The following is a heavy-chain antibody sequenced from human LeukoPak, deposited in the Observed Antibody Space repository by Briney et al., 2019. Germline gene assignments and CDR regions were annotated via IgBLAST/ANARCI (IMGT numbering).Heavy chain of an antibody. CDR2: ITGSGINR. CDR1: GFTFSNYA. Sequence: GGSLRLSCVASGFTFSNYAMSWVRQAPGKGLEWVSAITGSGINRYYADSLKGRFTTSRDNSKNTVFLQMNSLRHEDTAIYYCVIWGDYDVLTGYYVPDYWGQGTLVTVAS. CDR3: VIWGDYDVLTGYYVPDY. J-gene: IGHJ4*02. V-gene: IGHV3-23*01. D-gene: IGHD3-9*01.